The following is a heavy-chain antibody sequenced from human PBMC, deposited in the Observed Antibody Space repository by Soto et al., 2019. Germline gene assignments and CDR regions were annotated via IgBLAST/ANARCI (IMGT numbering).Heavy chain of an antibody. CDR1: GYTFTSYG. Sequence: GASVKVSCKASGYTFTSYGISWVRQAPGQGLEWMGWISAYNGNTNYAQKLQGRVTMTTDTSTSTAYMELRSLRSDDTAVYYCAGVGHSSVQDPQNAFDIWGQGTMVT. CDR2: ISAYNGNT. V-gene: IGHV1-18*01. J-gene: IGHJ3*02. D-gene: IGHD6-25*01. CDR3: AGVGHSSVQDPQNAFDI.